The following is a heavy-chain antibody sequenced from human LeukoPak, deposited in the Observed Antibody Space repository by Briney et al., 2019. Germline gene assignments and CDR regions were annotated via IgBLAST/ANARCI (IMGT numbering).Heavy chain of an antibody. D-gene: IGHD2-2*01. CDR2: MNPNSGNT. Sequence: ASVKVSCKASGYTFTSYDINWVRQATGQGLEWMGWMNPNSGNTGYAQKFQGRVTMTRNTSISTDYMELSSLRSEDTAVYYCASVGMGYCSSTSCYDYYYYYMDVWGKGTTVTVSS. V-gene: IGHV1-8*01. CDR1: GYTFTSYD. J-gene: IGHJ6*03. CDR3: ASVGMGYCSSTSCYDYYYYYMDV.